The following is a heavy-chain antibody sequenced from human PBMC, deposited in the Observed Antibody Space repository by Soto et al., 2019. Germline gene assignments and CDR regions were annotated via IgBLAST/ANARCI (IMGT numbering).Heavy chain of an antibody. J-gene: IGHJ4*02. CDR2: TSGSGGST. D-gene: IGHD2-2*01. CDR3: AKGVSQPKEYYFDD. V-gene: IGHV3-23*01. Sequence: GGLLRHRYAASGFTFTNYSMGWIRQAPGKGLEWVSGTSGSGGSTYYADSVKGRFTISRDNSKSTLYLQMNSLRAEDTAVYYCAKGVSQPKEYYFDDWGQGTLVTVSS. CDR1: GFTFTNYS.